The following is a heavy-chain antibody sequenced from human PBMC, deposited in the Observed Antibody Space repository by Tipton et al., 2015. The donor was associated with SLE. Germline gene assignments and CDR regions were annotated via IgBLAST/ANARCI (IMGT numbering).Heavy chain of an antibody. D-gene: IGHD6-13*01. J-gene: IGHJ5*02. CDR1: GGALSSYS. CDR3: ARDLEGYSSTWFT. Sequence: QSRAEVKMPGSSVKLSCKDSGGALSSYSLTWVRQAPGQGLEWMGRIIPIVGMGNYAQKFQGRVTIAADISTSTAYMELSSLRPEDTAVYYCARDLEGYSSTWFTWGQGTLVTVSS. CDR2: IIPIVGMG. V-gene: IGHV1-69*04.